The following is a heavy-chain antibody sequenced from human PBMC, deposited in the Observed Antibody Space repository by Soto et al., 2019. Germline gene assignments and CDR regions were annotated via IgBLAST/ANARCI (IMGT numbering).Heavy chain of an antibody. CDR1: GGSISSYY. D-gene: IGHD3-10*01. Sequence: QVQLQESGPGLVKPSETLSLTCTVSGGSISSYYWSWIRQPPGKGLEWNGYIYYTEYTNYNPSLKSRVTITVDTSKDQFSLNGSSVTAADTAVYYWARVKCFGDYGFDYCGQGTLVAV. J-gene: IGHJ4*02. CDR3: ARVKCFGDYGFDY. V-gene: IGHV4-59*01. CDR2: IYYTEYT.